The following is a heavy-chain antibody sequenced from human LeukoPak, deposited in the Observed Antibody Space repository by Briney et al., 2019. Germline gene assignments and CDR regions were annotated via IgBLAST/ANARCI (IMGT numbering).Heavy chain of an antibody. CDR3: ARGGVTMKHSHYFDY. V-gene: IGHV4-34*01. CDR1: GGSFSGYY. J-gene: IGHJ4*02. CDR2: INHSGST. D-gene: IGHD3-22*01. Sequence: SETLSLTCAVYGGSFSGYYWSWIRQPPGKGLEWIGEINHSGSTNYNPSLKSRVTISVDTSKNQFSLKLSSVTAADTAVYYCARGGVTMKHSHYFDYWGQGTLVTVSS.